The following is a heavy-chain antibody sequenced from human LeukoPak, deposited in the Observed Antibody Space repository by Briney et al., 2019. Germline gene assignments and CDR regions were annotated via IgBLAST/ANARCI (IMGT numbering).Heavy chain of an antibody. CDR1: GGSINNYY. V-gene: IGHV4-4*07. Sequence: SETLSLTCTVSGGSINNYYWNWIRQPAGKGLEWIGRIYSRGSTNYNPSLKSRVSMSVDMSKNQFSLKVRSVTAADTAVYHCTRTAGDANYLDYWGQGTLVTVSS. CDR3: TRTAGDANYLDY. J-gene: IGHJ4*02. CDR2: IYSRGST. D-gene: IGHD2-21*01.